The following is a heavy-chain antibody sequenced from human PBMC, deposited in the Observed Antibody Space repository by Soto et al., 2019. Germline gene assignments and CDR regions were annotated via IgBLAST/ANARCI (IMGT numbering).Heavy chain of an antibody. CDR2: IYYSGST. D-gene: IGHD6-13*01. Sequence: PSETLSLTCTVSGGSVSSGSYYWSWIRQPPGKGLEWIGYIYYSGSTNYNPSLKSRVTISVDTSKNQFSLKLSSVTAADTAVYYCARCRAAAGTVHDYWGQGTLVTVSS. CDR3: ARCRAAAGTVHDY. CDR1: GGSVSSGSYY. V-gene: IGHV4-61*01. J-gene: IGHJ4*02.